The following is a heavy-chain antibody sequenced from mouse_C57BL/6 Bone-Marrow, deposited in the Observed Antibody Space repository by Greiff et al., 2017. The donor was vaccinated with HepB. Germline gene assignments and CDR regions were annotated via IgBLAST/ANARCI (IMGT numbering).Heavy chain of an antibody. CDR3: ARRKRNGLGYQYIDY. J-gene: IGHJ2*02. CDR2: INPNYGTT. Sequence: EVQLVEPGPELVKPGASVKISCKASGYTFTDYNMNWVKQSNGKSLEWIGVINPNYGTTSYNQKFKGKATLTVDQSSSTAYMQLNSLTSEDSAVYDSARRKRNGLGYQYIDYWGQGTSLTVSS. D-gene: IGHD1-2*01. CDR1: GYTFTDYN. V-gene: IGHV1-39*01.